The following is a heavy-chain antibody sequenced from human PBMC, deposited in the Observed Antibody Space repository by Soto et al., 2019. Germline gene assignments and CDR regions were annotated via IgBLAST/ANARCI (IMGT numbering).Heavy chain of an antibody. V-gene: IGHV1-3*01. CDR3: ARDWAYYDFWSGETNWFGP. J-gene: IGHJ5*02. D-gene: IGHD3-3*01. CDR2: INAGNGNT. CDR1: GYTFTSYA. Sequence: ASVKVSCKASGYTFTSYAMHWVRQAPGQRLKWMGWINAGNGNTKYSQKFQGRVTITRDTSASTAYMELSSLRSEDTAVYYCARDWAYYDFWSGETNWFGPWGQGTLVTVSS.